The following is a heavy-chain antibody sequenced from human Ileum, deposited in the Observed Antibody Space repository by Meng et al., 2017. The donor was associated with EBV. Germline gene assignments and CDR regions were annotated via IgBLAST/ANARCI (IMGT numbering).Heavy chain of an antibody. Sequence: RVGSGGGWLQPGGALGRSCAASGFAVSNYYMNWVCQAPGKGLGWVSVIYYDGRTVYAASVKCRFTISRDKSKNTVYLQMNSLREDDTAVYYCARDHCCSGGSPFNYWGQGTLVTVSS. CDR3: ARDHCCSGGSPFNY. CDR1: GFAVSNYY. D-gene: IGHD2-15*01. CDR2: IYYDGRT. V-gene: IGHV3-66*01. J-gene: IGHJ4*02.